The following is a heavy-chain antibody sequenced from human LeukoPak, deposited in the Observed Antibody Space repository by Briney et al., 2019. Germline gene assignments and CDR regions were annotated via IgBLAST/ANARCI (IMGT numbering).Heavy chain of an antibody. V-gene: IGHV3-21*01. CDR2: ISSSSSYI. CDR1: GFTFSSYS. J-gene: IGHJ4*02. D-gene: IGHD4-23*01. CDR3: ARAVYGGNFRVDY. Sequence: PGGSLRLSCAASGFTFSSYSMNWVRQAPGKGLEWVSSISSSSSYIYYADSVKGRFTISRDDAKNSLYLQMNSLRAEDTAVYYCARAVYGGNFRVDYWGQGTLVTVSS.